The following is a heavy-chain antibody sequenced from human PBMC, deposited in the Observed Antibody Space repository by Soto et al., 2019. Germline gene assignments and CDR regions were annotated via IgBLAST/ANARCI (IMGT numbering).Heavy chain of an antibody. CDR2: ISGSGGST. J-gene: IGHJ6*02. CDR3: AKGRMTTVTPPYYYYGMDV. D-gene: IGHD4-17*01. V-gene: IGHV3-23*01. Sequence: GGSLRLSCAASGFTFSSYAMSWVRPAPGKGLDWVSAISGSGGSTYYADSVKGRFTISRDNSKNTLYLQMNSLRAEDTAVYYCAKGRMTTVTPPYYYYGMDVWAQGTTVTVSS. CDR1: GFTFSSYA.